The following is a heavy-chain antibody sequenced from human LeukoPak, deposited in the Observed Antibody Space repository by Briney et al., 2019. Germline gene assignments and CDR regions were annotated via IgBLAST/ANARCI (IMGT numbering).Heavy chain of an antibody. CDR2: ISGSAHKI. CDR3: AKAASSSWPSYYYGMDV. J-gene: IGHJ6*02. Sequence: PGGSLRLSCVASGITFSNYAVSWVRQAPEKGLDWVSVISGSAHKIRYADSVKGRFTISKDNSKNTVYLQMSSLRVDDTAVYYCAKAASSSWPSYYYGMDVWGQGTTVTVSS. V-gene: IGHV3-23*01. CDR1: GITFSNYA. D-gene: IGHD6-13*01.